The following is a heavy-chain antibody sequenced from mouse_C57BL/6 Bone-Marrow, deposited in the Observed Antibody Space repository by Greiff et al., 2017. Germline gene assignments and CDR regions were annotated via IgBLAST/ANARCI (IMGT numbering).Heavy chain of an antibody. CDR2: IWRGGST. V-gene: IGHV2-5*01. D-gene: IGHD1-1*01. CDR3: AKNYYGTYWYFDV. CDR1: GFSLTSYG. Sequence: QVHVKQSGPGLVQPSQSLSITCTVSGFSLTSYGVHWVRQSPGKGLEWLGVIWRGGSTDYNAAFMSRLSITKDNSKSQVFFKMNSLQADDTAIYYCAKNYYGTYWYFDVWGTGTTVTVSS. J-gene: IGHJ1*03.